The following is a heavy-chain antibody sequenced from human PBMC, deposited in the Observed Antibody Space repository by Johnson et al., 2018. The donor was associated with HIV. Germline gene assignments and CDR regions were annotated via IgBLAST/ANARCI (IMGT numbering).Heavy chain of an antibody. CDR3: ARETDYGPPNGFDI. D-gene: IGHD4-17*01. J-gene: IGHJ3*02. V-gene: IGHV3-13*01. CDR1: GFTFSSYD. CDR2: IGTAGDT. Sequence: VQLVESGGGVVRPGGSLRLSCAASGFTFSSYDMHWVRQATGKGLEWVSAIGTAGDTYYPGSVKGRFTISRENAKNTLYLQMNSRRAEDTAVYYCARETDYGPPNGFDILGQGTMVTVSS.